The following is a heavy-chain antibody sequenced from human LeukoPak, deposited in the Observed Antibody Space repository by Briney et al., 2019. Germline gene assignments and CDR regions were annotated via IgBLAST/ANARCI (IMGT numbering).Heavy chain of an antibody. Sequence: SETLSLTCTVSGGSISSSSYYWGWLRQPPGKGLEWIGSIYYSGSTYYNPSLKSRVTISVDTSKNQFSLKLSSVTAAGTAVYYCARGGSEYYYDSSGPYYFDYWGQGTLVTASS. CDR3: ARGGSEYYYDSSGPYYFDY. CDR2: IYYSGST. D-gene: IGHD3-22*01. J-gene: IGHJ4*02. CDR1: GGSISSSSYY. V-gene: IGHV4-39*01.